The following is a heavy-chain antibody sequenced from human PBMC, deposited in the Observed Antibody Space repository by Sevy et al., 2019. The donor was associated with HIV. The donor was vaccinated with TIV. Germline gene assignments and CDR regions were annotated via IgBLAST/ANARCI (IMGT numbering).Heavy chain of an antibody. D-gene: IGHD3-22*01. CDR2: IIPIFGTA. CDR1: GGTFSSYA. CDR3: AGGSDDGSRAVQNPAFDI. V-gene: IGHV1-69*13. J-gene: IGHJ3*02. Sequence: ASVKVSCKASGGTFSSYAISWVRQAPGQGLEWMGGIIPIFGTANYAQKFQGRVTITADESTSTAYMELSSLRSEDTAVYYCAGGSDDGSRAVQNPAFDIWGQGTMVTVSS.